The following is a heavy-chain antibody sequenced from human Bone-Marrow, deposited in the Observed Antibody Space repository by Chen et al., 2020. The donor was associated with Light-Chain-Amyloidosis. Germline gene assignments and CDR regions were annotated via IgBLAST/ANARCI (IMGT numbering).Heavy chain of an antibody. Sequence: QVQLLQSGGGVVQPGKSLRLSCAASGFNFSKYGKNWVRQAPGKGLEWVAVIWNDGSHKLYADSVRARFTISRDNSKNTLYLQMNSLRAEDTAMYYCARNSAFDYWGQGAFVTVSS. CDR3: ARNSAFDY. CDR2: IWNDGSHK. V-gene: IGHV3-33*01. CDR1: GFNFSKYG. J-gene: IGHJ4*02.